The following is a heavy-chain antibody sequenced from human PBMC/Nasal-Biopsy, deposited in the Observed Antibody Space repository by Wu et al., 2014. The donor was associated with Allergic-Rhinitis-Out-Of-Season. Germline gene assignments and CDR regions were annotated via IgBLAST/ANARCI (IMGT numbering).Heavy chain of an antibody. D-gene: IGHD3-10*02. V-gene: IGHV4-59*08. CDR3: ARHYVGYSFDY. CDR2: IYNSGST. J-gene: IGHJ4*02. Sequence: TLSLTCTVSGGSISSYYWSWIRQPPGKGLEWIGYIYNSGSTNYNPSLKSRVTISVDTSKNQFSLKLTSVTAADTAMYYCARHYVGYSFDYWGQGTLVTVSS. CDR1: GGSISSYY.